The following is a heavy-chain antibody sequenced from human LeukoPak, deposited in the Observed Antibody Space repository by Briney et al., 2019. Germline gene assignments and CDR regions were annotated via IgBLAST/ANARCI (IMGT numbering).Heavy chain of an antibody. CDR2: IYYSGST. Sequence: PSETLSLTCTVSGGSISSGGYYWSWIRQHPGKGLEWIGYIYYSGSTNYNPSLKSRVTISVDTSKNQFSLKLSSVTAADTAVYYCARHKNTGYYYYGMDVWGQGTTVTVSS. D-gene: IGHD5-18*01. J-gene: IGHJ6*02. CDR1: GGSISSGGYY. CDR3: ARHKNTGYYYYGMDV. V-gene: IGHV4-61*08.